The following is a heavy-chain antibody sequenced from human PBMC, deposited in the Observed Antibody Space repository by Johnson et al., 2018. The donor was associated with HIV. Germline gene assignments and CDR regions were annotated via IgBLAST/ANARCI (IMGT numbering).Heavy chain of an antibody. Sequence: VPLVESGGGVVQPGRSLRLSCAASGFTFSDYYMSWIRQAPGKGLEWVSYISSSGSTIYYADSVKGRFTISRDNSKNTLYLQMNSLRAEDTAVYFCVGGRITLKGVDLRGGAFDIWGQGTMVTVSS. CDR3: VGGRITLKGVDLRGGAFDI. CDR2: ISSSGSTI. D-gene: IGHD3-22*01. J-gene: IGHJ3*02. V-gene: IGHV3-11*04. CDR1: GFTFSDYY.